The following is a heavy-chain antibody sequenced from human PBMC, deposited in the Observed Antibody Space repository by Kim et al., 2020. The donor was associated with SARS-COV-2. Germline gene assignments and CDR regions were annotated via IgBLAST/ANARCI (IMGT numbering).Heavy chain of an antibody. D-gene: IGHD1-26*01. Sequence: SGPTLVNPTQTLTLTCTFSGFSLSGSGVGVGWIRQPPGKALDWLALIYWDGDKRYNLALKSRLTITEDTSKKQVILTLTNTEPVDTGTYYCVHRVNVYFSLWGQGTLVTVSS. CDR1: GFSLSGSGVG. J-gene: IGHJ4*02. CDR3: VHRVNVYFSL. V-gene: IGHV2-5*02. CDR2: IYWDGDK.